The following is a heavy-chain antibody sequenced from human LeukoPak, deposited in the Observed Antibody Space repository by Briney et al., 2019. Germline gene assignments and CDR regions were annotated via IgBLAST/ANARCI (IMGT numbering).Heavy chain of an antibody. CDR1: GGSISSSSYY. CDR3: ARGRRDGYNLEYFDN. Sequence: SETLSLTCTVSGGSISSSSYYWGWIRQPPGKGLEWIGSIYYSGSTYYNPSLKSRVTISVDTSKNQFSLKLSPVTAADTAVYYCARGRRDGYNLEYFDNWGQGTLVTVSS. D-gene: IGHD5-24*01. J-gene: IGHJ4*02. V-gene: IGHV4-39*01. CDR2: IYYSGST.